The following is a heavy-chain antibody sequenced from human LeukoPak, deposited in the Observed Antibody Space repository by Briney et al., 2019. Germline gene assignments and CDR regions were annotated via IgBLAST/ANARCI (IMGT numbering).Heavy chain of an antibody. CDR1: GFTFSDYY. D-gene: IGHD3-10*01. V-gene: IGHV3-11*06. CDR3: ARTPGKYYYGSGRPEDFDY. J-gene: IGHJ4*02. CDR2: ISSSSSYT. Sequence: GGSLRLSCAASGFTFSDYYMSWIRQAPGKGLEWVSYISSSSSYTNYADSVKGRFTISRDNAKNSLYLQMNSLRAEDTAVYYCARTPGKYYYGSGRPEDFDYWGQGTLVSVSS.